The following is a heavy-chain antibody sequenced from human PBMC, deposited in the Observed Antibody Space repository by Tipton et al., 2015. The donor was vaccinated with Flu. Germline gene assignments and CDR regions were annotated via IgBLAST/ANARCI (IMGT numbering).Heavy chain of an antibody. CDR2: VSRTGST. CDR3: ARSLYDTTGYFLFHS. D-gene: IGHD3-22*01. J-gene: IGHJ4*02. Sequence: LRLSCAVSGDSISSDFYWAWIRQFPGKGLEWIGTVSRTGSTIYNPSLKSRVTISIDTSKSQFSLKLSSVTAADTAIYYCARSLYDTTGYFLFHSWGQGTLVTVSS. V-gene: IGHV4-38-2*01. CDR1: GDSISSDFY.